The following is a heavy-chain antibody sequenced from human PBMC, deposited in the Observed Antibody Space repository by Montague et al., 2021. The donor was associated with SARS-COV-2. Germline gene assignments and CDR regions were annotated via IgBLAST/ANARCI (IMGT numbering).Heavy chain of an antibody. CDR1: GFTFSSYE. Sequence: SLILSFSASGFTFSSYEMNWVRQAPGKGLEWVSYISSSGSTIYYADSVKGRFTISRDNAKNSLYLQMNSLRAEDTAVYYCARDDYYDSSGYPFDYWGQGTLVTVSS. CDR2: ISSSGSTI. D-gene: IGHD3-22*01. J-gene: IGHJ4*02. CDR3: ARDDYYDSSGYPFDY. V-gene: IGHV3-48*03.